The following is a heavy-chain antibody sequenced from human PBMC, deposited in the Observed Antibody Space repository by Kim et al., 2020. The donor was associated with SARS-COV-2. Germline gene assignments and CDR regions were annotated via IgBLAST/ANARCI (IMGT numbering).Heavy chain of an antibody. Sequence: GGSLRLSCATSGVSFTSCWMSWVRQVPGKGLEWVANIKQDGSETYYVDSVKGRFTISRDNAKNSLYLQMSSLRAEDTAVYHCAREVRVPAALEGYYFSG. V-gene: IGHV3-7*01. CDR3: AREVRVPAALEGYYFSG. CDR1: GVSFTSCW. J-gene: IGHJ6*01. D-gene: IGHD2-2*01. CDR2: IKQDGSET.